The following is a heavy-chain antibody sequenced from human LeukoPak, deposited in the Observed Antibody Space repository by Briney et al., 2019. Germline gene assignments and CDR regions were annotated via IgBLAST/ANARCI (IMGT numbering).Heavy chain of an antibody. J-gene: IGHJ4*02. CDR3: ARDRGTLVRGVNDFDY. Sequence: PGGSLRLSCSASGFSVSTNYISWVRQAPGQGLEWVSMIYAGGGTYYADSVKGRFTISRDNSKNTVDLQMNSLRGEDTAVYYCARDRGTLVRGVNDFDYWGQGTLVTVSS. V-gene: IGHV3-66*01. CDR1: GFSVSTNY. D-gene: IGHD3-10*01. CDR2: IYAGGGT.